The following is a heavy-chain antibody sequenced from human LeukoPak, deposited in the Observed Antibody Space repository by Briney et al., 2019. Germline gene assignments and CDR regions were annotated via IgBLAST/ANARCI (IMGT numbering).Heavy chain of an antibody. J-gene: IGHJ6*03. CDR1: GFTFSGSA. CDR2: IRSKANSYAT. CDR3: TRHWDSSSWFYYYYYMDV. Sequence: SGGSPRLSCAASGFTFSGSAMHWVRQASGKGLEWVGRIRSKANSYATAYAASVKGRFTISRDDSKNTAYLQMNSLKTEDTAVYYCTRHWDSSSWFYYYYYMDVWGKGTTVTISS. D-gene: IGHD6-13*01. V-gene: IGHV3-73*01.